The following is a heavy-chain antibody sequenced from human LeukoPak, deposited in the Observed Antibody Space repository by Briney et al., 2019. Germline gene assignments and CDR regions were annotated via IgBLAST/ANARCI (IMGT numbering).Heavy chain of an antibody. D-gene: IGHD2-2*01. CDR3: ARDPSTRYYTGY. J-gene: IGHJ4*02. V-gene: IGHV1-2*02. CDR2: IDPNSGGT. CDR1: GYTFTGYY. Sequence: GASVKVSCKAFGYTFTGYYLHWVRQAPGQGLEWMGWIDPNSGGTNYAQTFQGRVTMTRDTSISTAYMELSRLRSDDTAVYYCARDPSTRYYTGYWGQGTLVTVSS.